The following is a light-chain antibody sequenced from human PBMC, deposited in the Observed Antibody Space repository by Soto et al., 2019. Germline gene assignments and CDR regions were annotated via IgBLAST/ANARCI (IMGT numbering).Light chain of an antibody. J-gene: IGLJ1*01. CDR1: SGDIGSYNR. Sequence: QSALTQPASVSGSPGQSITISCTGTSGDIGSYNRVSWYQQHPGKAPKLIIYEVTDRLSGVSNRFSGSKSGNTASLTISGLQAEDEADYYCSSHTISSALQVFXTGTKLTVL. CDR3: SSHTISSALQV. V-gene: IGLV2-14*01. CDR2: EVT.